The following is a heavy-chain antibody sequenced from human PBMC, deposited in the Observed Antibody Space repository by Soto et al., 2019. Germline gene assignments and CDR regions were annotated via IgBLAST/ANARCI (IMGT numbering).Heavy chain of an antibody. Sequence: QLQLQESGPGLVKPSETLSLTCTVSGDSISSNNYYWGWIRQPPGKGLEWIGSMYHSGNTYHNPSLKSRVTISVDTSKNQLPLNLRSVSAADTAVYYCASHRGPTGPNYWGQGTLVTVSS. D-gene: IGHD3-10*01. J-gene: IGHJ4*02. CDR3: ASHRGPTGPNY. CDR1: GDSISSNNYY. V-gene: IGHV4-39*01. CDR2: MYHSGNT.